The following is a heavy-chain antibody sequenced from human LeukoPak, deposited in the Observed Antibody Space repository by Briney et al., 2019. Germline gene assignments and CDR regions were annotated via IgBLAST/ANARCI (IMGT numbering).Heavy chain of an antibody. J-gene: IGHJ4*02. CDR2: IRYDGSNT. D-gene: IGHD1-7*01. CDR1: GFTFSSYD. CDR3: AKDSRNYFSPDY. Sequence: GGSLRLSCAASGFTFSSYDMHWVRQAPGTGLEWVAFIRYDGSNTYYADSVKGRFTISRDNSKNSLYLQMKSLRAEDTAVYYCAKDSRNYFSPDYWGQGTLVTVSS. V-gene: IGHV3-30*02.